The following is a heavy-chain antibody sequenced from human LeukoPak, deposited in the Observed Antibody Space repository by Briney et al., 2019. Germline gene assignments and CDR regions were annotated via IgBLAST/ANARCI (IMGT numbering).Heavy chain of an antibody. Sequence: GESLKISCKGSGYSFTSYGIGWVRQMPGKGLEWMGVIYPDDSDTRYSPSFQGQVTISADKSITTAYLQWSSLKASDTAMYYCARLEESYYYYYMDVWGKGTTVTVSS. CDR1: GYSFTSYG. CDR2: IYPDDSDT. CDR3: ARLEESYYYYYMDV. V-gene: IGHV5-51*01. J-gene: IGHJ6*03.